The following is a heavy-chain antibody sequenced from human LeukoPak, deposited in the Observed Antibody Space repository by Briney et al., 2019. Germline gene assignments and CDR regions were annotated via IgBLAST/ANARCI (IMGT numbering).Heavy chain of an antibody. D-gene: IGHD5-18*01. J-gene: IGHJ4*02. CDR2: ISGSGGST. V-gene: IGHV3-23*01. Sequence: GGSLRLSCAASGFTFSSYAMSWVRQAPGKGLEWISAISGSGGSTYYADSVKGRFTISRDNSKNTLYLQMNSLRAEDTAVYYCAKGPLQLWLRYFDYWGQGTLVTVSS. CDR1: GFTFSSYA. CDR3: AKGPLQLWLRYFDY.